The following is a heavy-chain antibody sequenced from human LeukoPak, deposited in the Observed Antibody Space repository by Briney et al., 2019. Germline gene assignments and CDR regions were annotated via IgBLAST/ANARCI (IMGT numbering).Heavy chain of an antibody. CDR1: GGSVSSGTYY. J-gene: IGHJ5*02. CDR3: ARHGTSGTNLNWFDP. V-gene: IGHV4-61*01. D-gene: IGHD1-1*01. Sequence: SETLSLTCTVSGGSVSSGTYYWSWIRQPPGKGLEWIGYIYYSGSTNYNPSLKSRVTISVDTSKNQFSLKLSSVTAADTAVYYCARHGTSGTNLNWFDPWGQGTLVTVSS. CDR2: IYYSGST.